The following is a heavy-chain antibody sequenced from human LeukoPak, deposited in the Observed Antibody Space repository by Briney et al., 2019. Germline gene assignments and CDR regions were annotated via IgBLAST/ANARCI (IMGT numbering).Heavy chain of an antibody. CDR3: ARASSTSSEFDY. CDR1: GGSISSGDYY. D-gene: IGHD2-2*01. CDR2: IYYSGST. J-gene: IGHJ4*02. V-gene: IGHV4-30-4*08. Sequence: SQTLSLTCTVSGGSISSGDYYWSWIRHPPGKGLEWIGYIYYSGSTYYNPSLKSRVTISVDTSKNQFSLKLSSVTAADTAVYYCARASSTSSEFDYWGQGTLVTVSS.